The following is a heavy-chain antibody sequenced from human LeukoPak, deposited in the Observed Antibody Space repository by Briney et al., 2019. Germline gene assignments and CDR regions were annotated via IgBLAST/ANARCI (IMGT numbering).Heavy chain of an antibody. Sequence: TSVKVSCKASGFTFTSSAMQWVRQARGQRLEWMGWIVVGSGNTNYAQKFQERVTVTRDMSTSTAYMELSSLRSEDTAVYYCAAEFRSGRPGYWGQGTLVTVSS. CDR2: IVVGSGNT. D-gene: IGHD2-15*01. CDR3: AAEFRSGRPGY. J-gene: IGHJ4*02. CDR1: GFTFTSSA. V-gene: IGHV1-58*02.